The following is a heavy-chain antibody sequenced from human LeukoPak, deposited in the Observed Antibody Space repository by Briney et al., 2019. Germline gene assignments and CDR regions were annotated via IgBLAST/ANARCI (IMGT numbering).Heavy chain of an antibody. CDR2: VSSSGSTI. J-gene: IGHJ4*02. Sequence: GGSLRLSCAASGFTFSDYYRSWIRQAPGKGLEWVSYVSSSGSTIYYADSVKGRSTISRDNAKNSLYLQMNSLRAEDTAVYYCARDLGYSSGPNYWGQGTRVTVSS. V-gene: IGHV3-11*04. CDR3: ARDLGYSSGPNY. CDR1: GFTFSDYY. D-gene: IGHD6-19*01.